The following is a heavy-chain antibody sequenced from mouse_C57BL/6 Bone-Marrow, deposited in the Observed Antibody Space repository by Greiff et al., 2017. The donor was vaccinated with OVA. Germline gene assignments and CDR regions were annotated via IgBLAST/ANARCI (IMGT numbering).Heavy chain of an antibody. Sequence: DVQLQESGGGLVQPGGSMKLSCAASGFTFSDAWMDWVRQSPVKGLEWVAEIRNTANNPATYHAVSVKGRFTISRDDSKSSVYLHRNSLGAEDTGIYYSTYYGSSCDWYFDVWGTGTTVTVSS. CDR1: GFTFSDAW. V-gene: IGHV6-6*01. D-gene: IGHD1-1*01. CDR3: TYYGSSCDWYFDV. CDR2: IRNTANNPAT. J-gene: IGHJ1*03.